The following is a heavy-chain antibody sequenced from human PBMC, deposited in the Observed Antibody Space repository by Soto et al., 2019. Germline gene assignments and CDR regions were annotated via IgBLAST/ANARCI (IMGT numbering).Heavy chain of an antibody. J-gene: IGHJ4*02. CDR2: ISSSSSTI. V-gene: IGHV3-48*01. CDR1: GFTFSSYS. Sequence: EVQLVESGGGLVQPGGSLRLSCAASGFTFSSYSMNWVRQAPGKGLEWVSYISSSSSTIYYADSVKGRFTISRDNAKTSLNRQINAWRAENTAVYYCPRANYYGPQGAFAYWAQGPRVTVPP. CDR3: PRANYYGPQGAFAY. D-gene: IGHD3-10*01.